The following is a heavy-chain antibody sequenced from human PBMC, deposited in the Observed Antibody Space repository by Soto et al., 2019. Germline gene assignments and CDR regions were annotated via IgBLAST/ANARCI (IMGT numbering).Heavy chain of an antibody. D-gene: IGHD3-16*01. CDR1: GFTFSSHT. V-gene: IGHV3-21*01. Sequence: DLVESGGGLAKPGGALRLSCTDSGFTFSSHTMNWVRQAPGKGLEWVSSISATGSDIYYGDSVMGRFTISRDNAKNSLYLQLNNLRVEDTAVYYCARGYDVDRVPVAIRVGYFDHWGQGTVVTVSS. CDR3: ARGYDVDRVPVAIRVGYFDH. J-gene: IGHJ4*02. CDR2: ISATGSDI.